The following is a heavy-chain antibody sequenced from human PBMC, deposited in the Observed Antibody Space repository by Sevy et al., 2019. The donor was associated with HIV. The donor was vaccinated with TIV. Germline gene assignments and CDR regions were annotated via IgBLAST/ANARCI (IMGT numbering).Heavy chain of an antibody. D-gene: IGHD1-26*01. Sequence: SETLSLTCTVSGGSITSLYWNWIRQPPGKGLEWIAKSYYNGHMNNNPSLKSRVTLSLDTSRNQFSLRLRSVTAADTAMYYCAGENAWGRGYSWGQGTLVTVSS. V-gene: IGHV4-59*08. J-gene: IGHJ4*02. CDR3: AGENAWGRGYS. CDR2: SYYNGHM. CDR1: GGSITSLY.